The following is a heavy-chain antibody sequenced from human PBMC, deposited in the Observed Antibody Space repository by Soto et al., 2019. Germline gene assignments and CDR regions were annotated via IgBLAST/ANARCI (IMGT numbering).Heavy chain of an antibody. CDR1: GFTFINYA. Sequence: EVQLLDSGGGLVQPGGSLRLSCAASGFTFINYAMNWVRQAPGKGLEWVSTISGSGDYTSYADSVKGRFIISRDNSKNSLFLPMNSLRAEDTAVYYCAKVPLGPYYFDYWGQGTLVTVSS. J-gene: IGHJ4*02. CDR3: AKVPLGPYYFDY. CDR2: ISGSGDYT. V-gene: IGHV3-23*01.